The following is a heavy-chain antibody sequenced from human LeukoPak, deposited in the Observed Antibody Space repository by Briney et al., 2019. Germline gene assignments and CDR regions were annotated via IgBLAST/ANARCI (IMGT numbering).Heavy chain of an antibody. D-gene: IGHD4-17*01. CDR2: IYTSGST. J-gene: IGHJ3*02. V-gene: IGHV4-4*07. Sequence: SETLSLTCTVSGGSISSYYWSWIRQPAGKGLEWIGRIYTSGSTNYSPSLKSRVTISVDKSKNQFSLKLSSVTAADTAVYYCARDRYGAIDAFDIWGQGTMVTVSS. CDR1: GGSISSYY. CDR3: ARDRYGAIDAFDI.